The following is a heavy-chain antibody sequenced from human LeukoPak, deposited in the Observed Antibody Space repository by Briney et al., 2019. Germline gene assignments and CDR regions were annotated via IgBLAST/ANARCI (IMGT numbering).Heavy chain of an antibody. CDR2: IKQDGSEK. CDR1: GFTFTTYA. Sequence: GSLRLSCAASGFTFTTYAMSWVRQAPGKGLEWVANIKQDGSEKYYVDSVKGRFTISRDNAKNSLYLQMNSLRAEDTAVYYCARDRANIVVVSASEYWGQGTLVTVSS. D-gene: IGHD2-21*01. CDR3: ARDRANIVVVSASEY. V-gene: IGHV3-7*01. J-gene: IGHJ4*02.